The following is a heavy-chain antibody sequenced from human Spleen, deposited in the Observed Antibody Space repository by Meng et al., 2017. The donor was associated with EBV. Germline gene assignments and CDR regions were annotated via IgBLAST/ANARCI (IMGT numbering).Heavy chain of an antibody. V-gene: IGHV1-69*06. Sequence: VQLVESGAEVKKPGSSVKVSCKTAGGPFTSDAISWVRQAPGQGLEWIGGLIPMLGAPNYAQKFQDRVTIIADKSTSTHYMELSSLRSDDTAVYYCASESGRGYTPDYWGRGTLVTVSS. CDR1: GGPFTSDA. J-gene: IGHJ4*02. D-gene: IGHD3-10*01. CDR3: ASESGRGYTPDY. CDR2: LIPMLGAP.